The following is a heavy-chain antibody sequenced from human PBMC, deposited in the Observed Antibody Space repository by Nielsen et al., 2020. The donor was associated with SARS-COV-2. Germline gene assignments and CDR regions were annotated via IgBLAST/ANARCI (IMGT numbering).Heavy chain of an antibody. CDR2: IYYSGST. CDR1: GGSISSYY. CDR3: ARESPGDGWFDP. V-gene: IGHV4-59*01. D-gene: IGHD3-16*01. Sequence: SETLSLTCTVSGGSISSYYWSWIRQPPRKGLEWIGYIYYSGSTNYNPSLKSRVTISVDTSKNQFSLKLSSVTAADTAVYYCARESPGDGWFDPWGQGTLVTVSS. J-gene: IGHJ5*02.